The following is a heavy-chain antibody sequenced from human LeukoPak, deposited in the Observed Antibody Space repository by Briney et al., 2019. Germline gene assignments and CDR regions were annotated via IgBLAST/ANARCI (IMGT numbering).Heavy chain of an antibody. V-gene: IGHV4-39*01. CDR3: ARHESGSGWYTGGAFDI. Sequence: PSETLSLTCTVSGGSISSSSYYWGWIRQPPGKGLEWIGSIYYSGSTYYNPSLKSRVTISVDTFKNQFSLKLSSVTAAGTAVYYCARHESGSGWYTGGAFDIWGQGTMVTVSS. J-gene: IGHJ3*02. CDR1: GGSISSSSYY. CDR2: IYYSGST. D-gene: IGHD6-19*01.